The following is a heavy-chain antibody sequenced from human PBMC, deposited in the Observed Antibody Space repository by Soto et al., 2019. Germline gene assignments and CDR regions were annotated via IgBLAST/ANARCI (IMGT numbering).Heavy chain of an antibody. CDR2: IRNRGQSHIA. CDR1: GFTFSADY. Sequence: GGSLRLSCPSSGFTFSADYMDWVRHAPGKGLEWVGRIRNRGQSHIADYAASVKGRFTMSRDDSENSLHLQMNSLKTEDTAVYYCARDTYTALDYWGQGTLVTVSS. CDR3: ARDTYTALDY. V-gene: IGHV3-72*01. D-gene: IGHD3-16*01. J-gene: IGHJ4*02.